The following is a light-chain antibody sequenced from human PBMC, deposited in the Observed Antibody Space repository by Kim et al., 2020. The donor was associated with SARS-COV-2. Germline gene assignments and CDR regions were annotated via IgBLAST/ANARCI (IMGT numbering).Light chain of an antibody. V-gene: IGLV1-51*01. J-gene: IGLJ2*01. CDR1: SSNIGNNY. Sequence: QSVLTQPPSVSAAPGQKVTISCSGSSSNIGNNYVSWYQQLPGTAPKLLIYDNNKRPSGIPDRVSGSKSGTSATLGITGLQTGDEADYYCGTWDSSLSAVVFGGGTQLTVL. CDR2: DNN. CDR3: GTWDSSLSAVV.